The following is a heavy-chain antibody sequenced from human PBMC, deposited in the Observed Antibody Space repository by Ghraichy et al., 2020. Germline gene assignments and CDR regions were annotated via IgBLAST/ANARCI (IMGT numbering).Heavy chain of an antibody. CDR2: IWYDGGNK. CDR1: GFTFSSYG. V-gene: IGHV3-30*02. D-gene: IGHD5-18*01. Sequence: GGSLRLSCAASGFTFSSYGMHWVRQAPGKGLEWVAFIWYDGGNKYYADSVKGRFTISRDNSKNTLYLQMNSLRSEDTAVYYCAKDPLYQQLEPVWFDPWGQGTLVTVSS. J-gene: IGHJ5*02. CDR3: AKDPLYQQLEPVWFDP.